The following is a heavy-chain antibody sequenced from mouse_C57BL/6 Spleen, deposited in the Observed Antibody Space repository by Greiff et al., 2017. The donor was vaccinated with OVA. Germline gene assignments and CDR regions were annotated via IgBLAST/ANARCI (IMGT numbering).Heavy chain of an antibody. CDR2: IHPNSGST. V-gene: IGHV1-64*01. Sequence: QVQLQQPGAELVKPGASVKLSCKASGYTFTSYWMHWVKQRPGQGLEWIGMIHPNSGSTNYNEKFKSKATLTVDKSSSTAYMQLSSLTSEDSAVYYWARPPYYGSSYDYAMDYWGQGTSVTVSS. D-gene: IGHD1-1*01. J-gene: IGHJ4*01. CDR3: ARPPYYGSSYDYAMDY. CDR1: GYTFTSYW.